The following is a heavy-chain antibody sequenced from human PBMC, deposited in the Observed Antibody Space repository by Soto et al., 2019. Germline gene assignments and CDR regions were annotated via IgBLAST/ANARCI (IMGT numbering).Heavy chain of an antibody. V-gene: IGHV3-30*03. CDR2: ISYDGSSK. CDR3: AGGWNYFAY. Sequence: QVQLVESGGGVVQPGTSLRLSCAASGFSFRTYGMHWVRQAPGKGLEWVALISYDGSSKYYADSVKGRLTISRDNSKNTLYLQLNSLRAEDTAVYYCAGGWNYFAYWGQGTLVTVSS. J-gene: IGHJ4*02. CDR1: GFSFRTYG. D-gene: IGHD6-19*01.